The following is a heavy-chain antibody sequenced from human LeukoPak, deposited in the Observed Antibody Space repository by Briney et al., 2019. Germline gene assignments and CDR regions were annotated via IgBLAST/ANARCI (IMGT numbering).Heavy chain of an antibody. D-gene: IGHD6-19*01. V-gene: IGHV4-34*01. J-gene: IGHJ6*03. CDR3: ARFRIAVADAYYYYYMDV. CDR1: GGSFSGYY. Sequence: SETLSLTCAVYGGSFSGYYWSWIRQPPGKGLEWMGEINHSGSTNYNPSLKNRVTISVDTSKNQFSLKLSSVTAADTAVYYCARFRIAVADAYYYYYMDVWGKGTTVTVSS. CDR2: INHSGST.